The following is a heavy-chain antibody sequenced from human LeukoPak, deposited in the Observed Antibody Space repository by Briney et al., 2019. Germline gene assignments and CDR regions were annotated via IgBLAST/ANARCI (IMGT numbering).Heavy chain of an antibody. CDR1: GGSISSSRYY. CDR3: ARDRGDYVSSPYWYFDL. CDR2: IYYSGST. D-gene: IGHD4-17*01. V-gene: IGHV4-39*07. J-gene: IGHJ2*01. Sequence: SETLSLTCTVSGGSISSSRYYWGWIRQPPGKGLEWIGSIYYSGSTYFNPSLKSRVTISVDTSKNQFSLKLSSVTAADTAVYYCARDRGDYVSSPYWYFDLWGRGTLVTVSS.